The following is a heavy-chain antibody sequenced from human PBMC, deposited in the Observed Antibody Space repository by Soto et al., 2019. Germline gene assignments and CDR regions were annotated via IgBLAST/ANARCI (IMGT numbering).Heavy chain of an antibody. CDR2: IIPIFGTA. J-gene: IGHJ3*02. CDR3: ARAMTTVTYDAFDI. Sequence: SVQVSCKASGGTFSSYAISWVRQAPGQGLEWMGGIIPIFGTANYAQKFQGRVTITADESTSTAYMELSSLRSEDTAVYYCARAMTTVTYDAFDIWGQGTMVTVS. D-gene: IGHD4-17*01. CDR1: GGTFSSYA. V-gene: IGHV1-69*13.